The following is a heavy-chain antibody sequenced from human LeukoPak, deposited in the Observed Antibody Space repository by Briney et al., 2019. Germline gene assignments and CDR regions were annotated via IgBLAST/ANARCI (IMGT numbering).Heavy chain of an antibody. J-gene: IGHJ3*02. V-gene: IGHV4-59*01. CDR2: VYDSGST. CDR3: ARAPSGSYLPGAFDI. Sequence: SETLSLTCTVSGGSISSYYWSWIRQPPGEGLEWIGYVYDSGSTNYNPSLKSRVTISVDTSKNQFSLKLSSVTAADTAVYYCARAPSGSYLPGAFDIWGQGTMVTVSS. D-gene: IGHD1-26*01. CDR1: GGSISSYY.